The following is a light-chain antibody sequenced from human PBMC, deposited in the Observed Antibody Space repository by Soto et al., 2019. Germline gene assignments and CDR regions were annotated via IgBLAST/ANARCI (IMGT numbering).Light chain of an antibody. J-gene: IGLJ2*01. CDR2: EVD. V-gene: IGLV2-8*01. CDR3: TSYATGDTFP. Sequence: QSALTQPASVSGCPGQSITISCTGSGRDIGAYDYVSWYQHHPGKVPKLLIYEVDKRPSGVPDRFSGSKSGNTASLTVSGLQAEDEADYYCTSYATGDTFPFGGGTKVTVL. CDR1: GRDIGAYDY.